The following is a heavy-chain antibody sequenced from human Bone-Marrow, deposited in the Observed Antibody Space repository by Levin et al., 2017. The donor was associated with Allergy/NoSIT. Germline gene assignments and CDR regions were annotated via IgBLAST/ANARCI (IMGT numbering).Heavy chain of an antibody. CDR2: IKQDGSEK. D-gene: IGHD6-6*01. CDR3: ARDRESSSSYNYYYYYGMDV. V-gene: IGHV3-7*01. CDR1: GFTFSSYW. Sequence: PGGSLRLSCAASGFTFSSYWMSWVRQAPGKGLEWVANIKQDGSEKYYVDSVKGRFTISRDNAKNSLYLQMNSLRAEDTAVYYCARDRESSSSYNYYYYYGMDVWGQGTTVTVSS. J-gene: IGHJ6*02.